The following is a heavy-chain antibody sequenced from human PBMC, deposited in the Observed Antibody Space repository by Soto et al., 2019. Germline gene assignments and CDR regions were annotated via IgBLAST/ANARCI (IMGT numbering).Heavy chain of an antibody. J-gene: IGHJ4*02. Sequence: GGSLTLSCAAAGGTFSSYDMHWVRQATGKGLEWVSAIGTAGDTYYPGSVKGRFTISRENAKNSLYLQMNSLRAGDTAVYYCARGAHPWNYVGQFDYWGQGTLVTVSS. V-gene: IGHV3-13*01. CDR1: GGTFSSYD. D-gene: IGHD1-7*01. CDR2: IGTAGDT. CDR3: ARGAHPWNYVGQFDY.